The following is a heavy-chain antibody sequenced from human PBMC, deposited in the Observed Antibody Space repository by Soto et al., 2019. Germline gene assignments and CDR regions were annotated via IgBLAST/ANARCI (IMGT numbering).Heavy chain of an antibody. J-gene: IGHJ6*02. D-gene: IGHD5-18*01. V-gene: IGHV3-23*01. Sequence: EVQLLESGGGLVQPGGSLRLSCAASGFTFSNYAMSWVRQAPGKGLEWVSAISGTGGTTHYPDSVKGRFTISRDHSKNALYLQMNSLRAEDTAVYDCAKVLPLDEYYYYAMDVWGQGTTVTVSS. CDR2: ISGTGGTT. CDR1: GFTFSNYA. CDR3: AKVLPLDEYYYYAMDV.